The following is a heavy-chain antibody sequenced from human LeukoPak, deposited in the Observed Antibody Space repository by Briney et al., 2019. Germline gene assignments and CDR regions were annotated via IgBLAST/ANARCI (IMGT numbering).Heavy chain of an antibody. CDR3: ARDVGDYYGSGSYGWLDY. CDR1: GFTFSSYA. V-gene: IGHV3-30-3*01. D-gene: IGHD3-10*01. Sequence: PRGSLRLSCAASGFTFSSYAMHWVRQAPGKGLEWVAVISYDGSNKYYADSVKGRFTISRDNSKNTLYLQTNSLRAEDTAVYYCARDVGDYYGSGSYGWLDYWGQGTLVTVSS. CDR2: ISYDGSNK. J-gene: IGHJ4*02.